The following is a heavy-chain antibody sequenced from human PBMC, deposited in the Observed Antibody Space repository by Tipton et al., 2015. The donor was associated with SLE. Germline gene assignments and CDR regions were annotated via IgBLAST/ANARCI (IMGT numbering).Heavy chain of an antibody. CDR2: SSVYTSNS. D-gene: IGHD3-10*01. J-gene: IGHJ5*02. CDR1: GYTFDTYG. V-gene: IGHV1-18*01. CDR3: ARDHYGSGTYYNWFDP. Sequence: QVQLVQSGAEVKPGASVKVSCKASGYTFDTYGISWVRQAPGQGLEWMGWSSVYTSNSKSAQKFQDRVTMTTDTSTSTAYLELRSLRSDDSAVYYCARDHYGSGTYYNWFDPWGQGTLVTVSS.